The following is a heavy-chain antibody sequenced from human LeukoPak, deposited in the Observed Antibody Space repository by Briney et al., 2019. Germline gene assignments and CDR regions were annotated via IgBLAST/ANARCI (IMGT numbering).Heavy chain of an antibody. CDR3: ARVDYAVDWHFDL. CDR2: IYTSGST. Sequence: PSETLSLICTVSGGSISSGSYYWSWIRQPAGKGLEWIGRIYTSGSTNYNPSLKSRVTISVDTSKNQFSLKLSSVTAADTAVYYCARVDYAVDWHFDLWGRGTLVTVSS. CDR1: GGSISSGSYY. D-gene: IGHD4-17*01. V-gene: IGHV4-61*02. J-gene: IGHJ2*01.